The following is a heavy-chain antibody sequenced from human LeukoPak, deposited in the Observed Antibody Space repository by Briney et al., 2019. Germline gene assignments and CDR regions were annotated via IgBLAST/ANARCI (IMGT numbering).Heavy chain of an antibody. D-gene: IGHD6-13*01. CDR1: GFTFDDYA. Sequence: PGGSLRLSCAASGFTFDDYAMHWVRQAPGKGLEWVSGISWNSGSIGYADSVKGRFTISRDNAKNSLYLQMNSLRAEDMALYYCAKDRTAFLAAAGLDYWGQGTLVTVSS. V-gene: IGHV3-9*03. CDR3: AKDRTAFLAAAGLDY. J-gene: IGHJ4*02. CDR2: ISWNSGSI.